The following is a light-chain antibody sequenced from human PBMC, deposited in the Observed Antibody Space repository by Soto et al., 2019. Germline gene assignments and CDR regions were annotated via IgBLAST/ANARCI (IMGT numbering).Light chain of an antibody. Sequence: EVVLTQSPATLSLSPGEGATLSCRVSQSISSSYLSWYQQRPGQAPRLLIYGVSTRATGIPARFSGSGRGSGTDFTLTISSLQPEDFAVYYCQQDYNLPITFGQGTRLEIK. J-gene: IGKJ5*01. CDR2: GVS. CDR1: QSISSSY. V-gene: IGKV3D-7*01. CDR3: QQDYNLPIT.